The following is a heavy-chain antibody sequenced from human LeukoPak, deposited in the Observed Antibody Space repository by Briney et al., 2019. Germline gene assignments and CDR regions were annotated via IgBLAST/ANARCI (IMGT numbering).Heavy chain of an antibody. V-gene: IGHV3-11*01. J-gene: IGHJ4*02. D-gene: IGHD5-12*01. CDR1: GFTFSDYY. Sequence: GGSLRLSCAASGFTFSDYYMSWIRQAPGKGLEWVSYISSSGSTIYYADSVKGRFTISRDNAKNSLYLQVNSLRAGDTAVYYCARDRGWLRQFDYWGQGTLVTVSS. CDR2: ISSSGSTI. CDR3: ARDRGWLRQFDY.